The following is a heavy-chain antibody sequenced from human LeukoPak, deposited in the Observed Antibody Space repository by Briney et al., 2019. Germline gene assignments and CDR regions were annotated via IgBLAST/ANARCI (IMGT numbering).Heavy chain of an antibody. J-gene: IGHJ4*02. V-gene: IGHV3-53*01. Sequence: GGSLRLSCAASGFTVSSNYMSWVRQAPGMGLEWVSVIYSGGSTYYADSMKGRFTISRDNSKNTLYLQMNSLRAEDTAVYYCARGPHFMAAADYWGQGTLVTVSS. D-gene: IGHD6-13*01. CDR2: IYSGGST. CDR1: GFTVSSNY. CDR3: ARGPHFMAAADY.